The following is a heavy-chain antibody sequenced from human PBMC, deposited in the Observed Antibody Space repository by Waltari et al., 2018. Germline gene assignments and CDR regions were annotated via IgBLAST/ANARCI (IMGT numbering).Heavy chain of an antibody. D-gene: IGHD6-19*01. V-gene: IGHV3-30*18. CDR1: GFTFTDYV. CDR3: AKDGVAVPGFLSKPDY. CDR2: ISYNGNKE. J-gene: IGHJ4*02. Sequence: VQLVESGGSVVQPGRSLRLSCAASGFTFTDYVFHRVRQVPGRGLDWVASISYNGNKELYGDSVKGRFTISRDNSKNTVYLQMDGLRGDDTGVYYCAKDGVAVPGFLSKPDYWGRGTLVTVSS.